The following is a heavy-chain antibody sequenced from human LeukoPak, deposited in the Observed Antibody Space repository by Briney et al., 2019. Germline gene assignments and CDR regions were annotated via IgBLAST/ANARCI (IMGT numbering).Heavy chain of an antibody. J-gene: IGHJ4*02. CDR1: GFTFNTYS. CDR3: ARENDYYGSGNYPY. D-gene: IGHD3-10*01. CDR2: ISSSSSYI. V-gene: IGHV3-21*01. Sequence: GGSLRLSCEASGFTFNTYSMNWARQAPGKGLEWVSSISSSSSYIYYADSVKGRFTISRDNAKNSLYLQMNSLRAEDTAVYYCARENDYYGSGNYPYWGQGTLVTVSS.